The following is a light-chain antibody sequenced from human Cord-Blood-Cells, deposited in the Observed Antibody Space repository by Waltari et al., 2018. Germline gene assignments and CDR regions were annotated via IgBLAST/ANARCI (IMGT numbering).Light chain of an antibody. Sequence: DIQMTQFPSSLSASIGDRVTITCQASQDISNYLNWYQQKPGKAPKLLIYDASNLETGVPSRFSVSGSGTDFTFTISSLQPEDIATYYCQQYDNLPLTFGGGTKVEIK. CDR2: DAS. CDR1: QDISNY. J-gene: IGKJ4*01. CDR3: QQYDNLPLT. V-gene: IGKV1-33*01.